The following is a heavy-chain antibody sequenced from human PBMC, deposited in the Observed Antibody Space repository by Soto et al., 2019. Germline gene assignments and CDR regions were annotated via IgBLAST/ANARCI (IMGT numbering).Heavy chain of an antibody. V-gene: IGHV4-4*02. CDR3: ARYDFGTFDY. Sequence: PSETLALTCAVSGYSISSSFWWSWVRQPPGKGLEWIGEIYHTESTVYNPSLKSRVTISVDKSKNQFSLNLDSVTAADTAVYYCARYDFGTFDYWGRGILVTVSS. CDR2: IYHTEST. J-gene: IGHJ4*02. D-gene: IGHD4-17*01. CDR1: GYSISSSFW.